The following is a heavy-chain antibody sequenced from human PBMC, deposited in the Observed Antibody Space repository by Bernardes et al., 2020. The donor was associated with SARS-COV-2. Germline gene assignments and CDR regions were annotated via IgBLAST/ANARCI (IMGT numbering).Heavy chain of an antibody. V-gene: IGHV4-59*08. CDR2: IYCSGST. J-gene: IGHJ4*02. CDR3: ARHDLSGSYPAFDY. CDR1: GGSISSYY. Sequence: AESLSLTCTVSGGSISSYYWSWIRQPPGKGLEWIGYIYCSGSTNYNPSLKSRVTISVDTSKNQFSLKLSSVTAADTAVYYCARHDLSGSYPAFDYWGQGTLVTVSS. D-gene: IGHD1-26*01.